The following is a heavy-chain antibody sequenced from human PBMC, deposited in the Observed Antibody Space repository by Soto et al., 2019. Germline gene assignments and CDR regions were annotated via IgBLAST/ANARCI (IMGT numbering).Heavy chain of an antibody. CDR2: VSGSGGST. Sequence: EVQLLESGGGLVQPGGSLRLSCAASGFIFSNYAITWVRQAPGKGLEWVSGVSGSGGSTYYADSVRGRFTISRDNSKHTLYLQMNSLRAEDTAVYYCAISGYYYGEYVWNFQHWGQGTLVTVSS. CDR3: AISGYYYGEYVWNFQH. V-gene: IGHV3-23*01. CDR1: GFIFSNYA. J-gene: IGHJ1*01. D-gene: IGHD4-17*01.